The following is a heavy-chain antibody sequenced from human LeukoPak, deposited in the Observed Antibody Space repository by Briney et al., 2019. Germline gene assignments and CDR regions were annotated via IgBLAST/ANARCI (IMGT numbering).Heavy chain of an antibody. CDR1: GFSLSTSGGG. CDR2: IYWNDDK. V-gene: IGHV2-5*01. CDR3: AHRLGGRYAFDY. J-gene: IGHJ4*02. Sequence: SGPTLVNPTQTLTLTCTFSGFSLSTSGGGVGWIRQPPGKALEWLALIYWNDDKQYSPSLKSRLTITKDTSKNQVVLTMTNMDPVDTATYYCAHRLGGRYAFDYWGQGTLVTVSS. D-gene: IGHD1-26*01.